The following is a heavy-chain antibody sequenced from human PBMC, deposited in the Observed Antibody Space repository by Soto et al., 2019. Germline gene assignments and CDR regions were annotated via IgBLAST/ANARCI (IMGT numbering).Heavy chain of an antibody. J-gene: IGHJ4*02. Sequence: PGESLKISCKVSGYSFTRYWISWVRQMPGKGLEWLGSIDPSDSYTNYSPSFQGHVTMSADNSISTAYLQWSSLKASDTAMYYCARHGGVMVTLYYFDYWGQGTLVTVSS. CDR3: ARHGGVMVTLYYFDY. CDR1: GYSFTRYW. CDR2: IDPSDSYT. V-gene: IGHV5-10-1*01. D-gene: IGHD3-16*01.